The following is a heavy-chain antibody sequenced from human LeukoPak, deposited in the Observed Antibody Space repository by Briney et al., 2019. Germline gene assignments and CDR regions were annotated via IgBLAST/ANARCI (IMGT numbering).Heavy chain of an antibody. Sequence: ASVKVSCKASGYTFTGYYMHWVRQAPGQGLEWMGWINPNSGGTNYAQKFQGRVTITRNTSISTAYMELSSLRSEDTAVYYCARFVFDCSSTSCYGHAFDIWGQGTMVTVSS. CDR1: GYTFTGYY. D-gene: IGHD2-2*01. J-gene: IGHJ3*02. CDR3: ARFVFDCSSTSCYGHAFDI. V-gene: IGHV1-2*02. CDR2: INPNSGGT.